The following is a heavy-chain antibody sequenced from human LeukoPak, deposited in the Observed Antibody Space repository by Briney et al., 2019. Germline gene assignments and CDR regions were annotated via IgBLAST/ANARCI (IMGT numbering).Heavy chain of an antibody. D-gene: IGHD6-13*01. CDR2: IKSKTDGGTT. CDR1: GFTFSNAW. J-gene: IGHJ3*02. Sequence: PGGPLRLSCAASGFTFSNAWMSWVRQAPGKGLEWVGRIKSKTDGGTTDYAAPVKGRFTISRDDSKNTLYLQMNSLKTDDTAVYYCTTGASEQLLVWGVAFDIWGQGTMVTVSS. CDR3: TTGASEQLLVWGVAFDI. V-gene: IGHV3-15*01.